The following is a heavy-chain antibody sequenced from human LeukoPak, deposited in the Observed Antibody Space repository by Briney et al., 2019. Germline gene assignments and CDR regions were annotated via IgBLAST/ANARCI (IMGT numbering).Heavy chain of an antibody. CDR2: IYHSGST. CDR3: ARGYGSSWDWFDP. CDR1: GGSISSGGYS. J-gene: IGHJ5*02. D-gene: IGHD6-13*01. V-gene: IGHV4-30-2*01. Sequence: SETLSLTCAVSGGSISSGGYSWSWIRQPPGKGLEWIGYIYHSGSTYYNPSLKSRVTISVDRSKNQFSLKLSSVTAADTAVYYCARGYGSSWDWFDPWGQGTLVTVSS.